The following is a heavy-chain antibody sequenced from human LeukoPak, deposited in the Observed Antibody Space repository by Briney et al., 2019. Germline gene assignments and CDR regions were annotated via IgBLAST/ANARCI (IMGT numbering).Heavy chain of an antibody. CDR2: INPNSGGT. Sequence: ASVKVSCKASGYTFTGYYMHWVRQAPGQGLEWMGWINPNSGGTNYAQKFQGRVTMTRDTSISTAYMELSRLRSDDTAVYYCARRLPQRIAAAAPNWFDPWGQGTLVTVSS. J-gene: IGHJ5*02. CDR3: ARRLPQRIAAAAPNWFDP. CDR1: GYTFTGYY. D-gene: IGHD6-13*01. V-gene: IGHV1-2*02.